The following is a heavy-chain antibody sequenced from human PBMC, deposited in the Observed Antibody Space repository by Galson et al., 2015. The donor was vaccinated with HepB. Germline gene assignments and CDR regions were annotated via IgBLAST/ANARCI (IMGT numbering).Heavy chain of an antibody. J-gene: IGHJ5*02. CDR2: IYYSGST. CDR3: ARDLADSYGHNWFDP. D-gene: IGHD5-18*01. Sequence: ETLSLTCTVSGGSISSYYWSWIRQPPGKGLEWIGYIYYSGSTNYNPSLKSRVTISVDTSKNQFSLKLSSVTAADTAVYYCARDLADSYGHNWFDPWGQGTLVTVSS. CDR1: GGSISSYY. V-gene: IGHV4-59*01.